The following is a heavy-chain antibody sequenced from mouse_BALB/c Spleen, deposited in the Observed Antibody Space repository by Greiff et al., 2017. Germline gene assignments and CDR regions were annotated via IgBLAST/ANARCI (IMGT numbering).Heavy chain of an antibody. CDR1: GYTFTSYW. CDR2: INPSNGRT. V-gene: IGHV1S81*02. CDR3: ARGGYYYGSSYNCDY. Sequence: QVQLQQPGAELVKPGASVKLSCKASGYTFTSYWMHWVKQRPGQGLEWIGEINPSNGRTNYNEKFKSKATLTVDKSSSTAYMQLSSLTSEDSAVYYCARGGYYYGSSYNCDYWGQGTTLTVSS. D-gene: IGHD1-1*01. J-gene: IGHJ2*01.